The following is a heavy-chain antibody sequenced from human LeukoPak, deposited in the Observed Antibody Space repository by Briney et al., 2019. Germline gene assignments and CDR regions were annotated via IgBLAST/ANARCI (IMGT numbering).Heavy chain of an antibody. CDR3: ARRLTQYDCFDP. V-gene: IGHV6-1*01. CDR2: TYYRSTWYN. D-gene: IGHD2-2*01. CDR1: GDSVSSNSVT. J-gene: IGHJ5*02. Sequence: SQTLSLTCAISGDSVSSNSVTWNWIRQSPSRGLEWLGRTYYRSTWYNDYAVSERGRITVNPDTSKNQFSLHLNSVTPEDTAVYYCARRLTQYDCFDPWGQGILVTVSS.